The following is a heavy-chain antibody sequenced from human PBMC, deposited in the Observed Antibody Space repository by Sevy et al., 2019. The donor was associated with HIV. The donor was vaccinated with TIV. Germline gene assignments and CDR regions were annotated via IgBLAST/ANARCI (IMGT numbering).Heavy chain of an antibody. J-gene: IGHJ3*02. D-gene: IGHD2-8*01. Sequence: ASVKVSCKASGYTFTSYYMHWVRQAPGQGLEWMGIINPSGGSRSYAQKFQGRVTMTRDTSTSTVYMELSSLRSEDTAVYYCARDPPYCTNGVCSDDAFDIWGQGTMVTVSS. CDR1: GYTFTSYY. CDR3: ARDPPYCTNGVCSDDAFDI. V-gene: IGHV1-46*01. CDR2: INPSGGSR.